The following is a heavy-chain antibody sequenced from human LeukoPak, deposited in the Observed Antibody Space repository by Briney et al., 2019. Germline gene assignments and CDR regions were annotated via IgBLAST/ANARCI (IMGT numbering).Heavy chain of an antibody. CDR1: GYTFTSYG. V-gene: IGHV1-18*01. CDR3: ARYSSSWYAFDI. J-gene: IGHJ3*02. D-gene: IGHD6-13*01. Sequence: ASVKVSCKASGYTFTSYGISRVRHAPGQGVEWMGWISAYNGNTNYAQKLQGRVTMTTDTSTSTAYMELRSLRSDDTAVYYCARYSSSWYAFDIWGQGTMVTVSS. CDR2: ISAYNGNT.